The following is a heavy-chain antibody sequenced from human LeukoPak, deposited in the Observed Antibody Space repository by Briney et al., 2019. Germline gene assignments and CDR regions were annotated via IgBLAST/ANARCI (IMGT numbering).Heavy chain of an antibody. V-gene: IGHV3-7*01. D-gene: IGHD3-22*01. CDR2: IKQDGSEK. CDR3: ARDLGHFYYYGSSGYFDY. Sequence: PGGSLRLSCAASGFTFSSYWMSWVRQAPGKGLEWVANIKQDGSEKYYVDSVKGRFTISRDNAKNSLYLQMNSLRAEDTAVYYCARDLGHFYYYGSSGYFDYWGQGTLVTVSS. J-gene: IGHJ4*02. CDR1: GFTFSSYW.